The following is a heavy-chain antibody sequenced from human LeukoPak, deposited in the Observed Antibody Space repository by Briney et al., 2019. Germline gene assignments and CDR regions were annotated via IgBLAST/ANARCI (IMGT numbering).Heavy chain of an antibody. CDR3: AKDRQGWNDNMDY. CDR1: GFTFSSYA. D-gene: IGHD1-1*01. CDR2: ISGSGGST. J-gene: IGHJ4*02. Sequence: PGGSLRLSRAASGFTFSSYAMSWVRQAPGKGLEWVSAISGSGGSTYYADSVKGRFTISRDNSKNTLYLQMNSLRAEDTAVYYCAKDRQGWNDNMDYWGQGTLVTVSS. V-gene: IGHV3-23*01.